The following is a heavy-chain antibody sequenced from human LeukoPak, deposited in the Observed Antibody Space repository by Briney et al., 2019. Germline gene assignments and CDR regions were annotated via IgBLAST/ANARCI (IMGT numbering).Heavy chain of an antibody. CDR2: INWNGGST. D-gene: IGHD2-8*01. V-gene: IGHV3-20*04. CDR3: AREAAGYCTNGVCRHYDAFDI. J-gene: IGHJ3*02. Sequence: PGGSLRLSCAASGFTFDDYGMSWVRQAPGKELEWVSGINWNGGSTGYADSVKGRFTISRDNAKNSLYLQMNSLRAEDTALYYCAREAAGYCTNGVCRHYDAFDIWGQGTMVTVSS. CDR1: GFTFDDYG.